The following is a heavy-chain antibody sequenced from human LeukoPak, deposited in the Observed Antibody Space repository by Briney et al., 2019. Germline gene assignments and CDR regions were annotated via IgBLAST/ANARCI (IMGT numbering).Heavy chain of an antibody. CDR2: INHSGST. D-gene: IGHD6-19*01. CDR3: ARGLGYSSGWYRGYFDY. CDR1: GGSFSGYY. Sequence: PSETLSLTCAVYGGSFSGYYWSWIRQPPGKGLEWIGEINHSGSTNYNPSLKSRVTISVDTSKNQFSLKLSSVTAADTAVYYCARGLGYSSGWYRGYFDYWGQGTLVTVSS. V-gene: IGHV4-34*01. J-gene: IGHJ4*02.